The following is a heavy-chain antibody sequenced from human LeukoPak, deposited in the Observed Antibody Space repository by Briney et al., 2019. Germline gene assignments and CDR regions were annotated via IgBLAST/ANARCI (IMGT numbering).Heavy chain of an antibody. CDR2: INPNNGDT. J-gene: IGHJ4*02. CDR1: GYTFTNYY. CDR3: ARDFSTPQNILDY. D-gene: IGHD2-15*01. V-gene: IGHV1-46*01. Sequence: ASVKVSCKASGYTFTNYYFHWVRQAPGQGLEWMGIINPNNGDTTYAQKFQGRVTVTRDTSTSTVYMELSSLRSEDTAVYYCARDFSTPQNILDYWGQGTLVTVS.